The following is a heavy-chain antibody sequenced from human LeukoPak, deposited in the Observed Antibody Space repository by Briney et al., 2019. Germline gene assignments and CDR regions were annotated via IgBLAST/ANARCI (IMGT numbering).Heavy chain of an antibody. D-gene: IGHD5-24*01. CDR2: IWYDGSNK. CDR3: ARGRDGYNCYDY. V-gene: IGHV3-33*08. CDR1: GFTFSSYG. J-gene: IGHJ4*02. Sequence: PGGSLRLSCAASGFTFSSYGMHWVRQAPGKGLEWVAVIWYDGSNKYYADSVKGRFTISRDNSKNTLYLQMNSLRAEDTAVYYCARGRDGYNCYDYWGQGTLVTVSS.